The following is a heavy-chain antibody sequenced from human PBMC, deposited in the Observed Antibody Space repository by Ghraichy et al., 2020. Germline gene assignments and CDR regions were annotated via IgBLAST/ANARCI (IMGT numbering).Heavy chain of an antibody. CDR3: ARDRGTLFDL. D-gene: IGHD1-1*01. J-gene: IGHJ2*01. Sequence: SETLSLTCTVSGGSVSSHISYWSWIRQPPGKGLEWIGYIYYSGSTNYNPSLKSRVTISVDTSKNQFSLKLSSVTAADTAVYYCARDRGTLFDLWGRGTLVTVSS. CDR2: IYYSGST. CDR1: GGSVSSHISY. V-gene: IGHV4-61*01.